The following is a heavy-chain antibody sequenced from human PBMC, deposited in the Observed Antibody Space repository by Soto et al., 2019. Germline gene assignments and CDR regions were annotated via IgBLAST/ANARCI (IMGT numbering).Heavy chain of an antibody. CDR1: GFTFSSYW. D-gene: IGHD3-10*01. CDR2: INSDGSTT. J-gene: IGHJ4*02. V-gene: IGHV3-74*01. Sequence: GGSLRLSCAASGFTFSSYWMHWVRQAPGMGLVWVSRINSDGSTTTYADSVKGRFTISRDNAKNTLYLQMNSLRAEDTALYYRVRSGDYRSGSYWYFFDYWGQGTQVTVSS. CDR3: VRSGDYRSGSYWYFFDY.